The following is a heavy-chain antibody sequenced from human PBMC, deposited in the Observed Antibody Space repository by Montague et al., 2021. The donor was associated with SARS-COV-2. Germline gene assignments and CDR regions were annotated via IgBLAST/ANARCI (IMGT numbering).Heavy chain of an antibody. Sequence: SETLSLTCTVSGGSISNNYWSWIRQPQGRGMEWNGYSYYSGSTDYSHTLKSRGTITLDTSKNKYYLKVTSVTASDTAVYYSARGGGYYNYGLDVWGPGTTVTVSS. CDR2: SYYSGST. D-gene: IGHD3-22*01. V-gene: IGHV4-59*01. CDR1: GGSISNNY. CDR3: ARGGGYYNYGLDV. J-gene: IGHJ6*02.